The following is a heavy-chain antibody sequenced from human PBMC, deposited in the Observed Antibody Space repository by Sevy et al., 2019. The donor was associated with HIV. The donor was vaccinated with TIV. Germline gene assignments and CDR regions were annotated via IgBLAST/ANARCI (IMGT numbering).Heavy chain of an antibody. Sequence: GGSLRLSCAASGFAFSNYYAMHWVRQAPGKGLEWVALISYDGSDKYYADSVKGRFTISRDNFKNTLYLQMNSLTTEDTAVYYCARPRANYVDHYFFYAMDVWAKGPRSPSP. V-gene: IGHV3-30-3*01. CDR1: GFAFSNYYA. CDR2: ISYDGSDK. J-gene: IGHJ6*02. CDR3: ARPRANYVDHYFFYAMDV. D-gene: IGHD4-17*01.